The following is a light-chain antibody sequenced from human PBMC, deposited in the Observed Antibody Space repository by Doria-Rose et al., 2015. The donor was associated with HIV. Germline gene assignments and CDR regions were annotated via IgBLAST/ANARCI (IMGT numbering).Light chain of an antibody. CDR2: WAS. CDR1: QSVLYSSNSKNY. CDR3: QQYYTTPFT. Sequence: DIQLTQSPDSLAVSLGARATINCKSSQSVLYSSNSKNYLAWYQQKPGQPPKLLIYWASTRESGVPDRFSGSGSGTDFTLTISSLQAEDVAVYYCQQYYTTPFTFGPGTKVDIK. V-gene: IGKV4-1*01. J-gene: IGKJ3*01.